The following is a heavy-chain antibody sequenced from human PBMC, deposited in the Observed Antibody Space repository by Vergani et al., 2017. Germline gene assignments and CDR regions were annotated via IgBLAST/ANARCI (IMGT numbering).Heavy chain of an antibody. CDR3: AANYYDSSGYAEPYYYYYCGMDV. CDR2: IVVGSGNT. V-gene: IGHV1-58*01. D-gene: IGHD3-22*01. J-gene: IGHJ6*02. CDR1: GFTFTSSA. Sequence: QMQLVQSGPEVKKPGTSVKVSCKASGFTFTSSAVQWVRQARGQRLEWIGWIVVGSGNTNYAQKFQERVTLTRDMSTSTAYMELSSLRSEDTAVYYCAANYYDSSGYAEPYYYYYCGMDVWGQGTTVTVSS.